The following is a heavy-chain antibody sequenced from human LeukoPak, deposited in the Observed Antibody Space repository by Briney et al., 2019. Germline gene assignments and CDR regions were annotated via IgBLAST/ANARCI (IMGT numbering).Heavy chain of an antibody. CDR2: INHSGST. CDR1: GGSFSGYY. V-gene: IGHV4-34*01. J-gene: IGHJ4*02. D-gene: IGHD5-18*01. Sequence: PSETLSLTCAVYGGSFSGYYWSWIRQPPGKGLEWIGAINHSGSTNYNPSLKSRVTISVDTSKNQFSLKLSSVTAADTAVYYCARGRRGYSYGPGSGSFDYWGQGTLVTVSS. CDR3: ARGRRGYSYGPGSGSFDY.